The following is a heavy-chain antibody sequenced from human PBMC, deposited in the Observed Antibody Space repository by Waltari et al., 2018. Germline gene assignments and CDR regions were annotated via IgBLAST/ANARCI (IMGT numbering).Heavy chain of an antibody. CDR2: LYTSGST. Sequence: QVQLQESGPGLVKPSQTLSLTCTVSGGSISSGSYYWSWIRQPAGKGLAWIGRLYTSGSTNYNPPLKSRVTISVDTSKNQFSLKLSSVTAADTAVYYCAREHITMVRGVRGGYYYYGMDVWGQGTTVTVSS. J-gene: IGHJ6*02. CDR1: GGSISSGSYY. V-gene: IGHV4-61*02. D-gene: IGHD3-10*01. CDR3: AREHITMVRGVRGGYYYYGMDV.